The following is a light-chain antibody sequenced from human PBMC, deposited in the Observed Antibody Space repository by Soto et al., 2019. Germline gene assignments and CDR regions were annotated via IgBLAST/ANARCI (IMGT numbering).Light chain of an antibody. CDR3: QQRSNWFT. J-gene: IGKJ4*01. CDR1: QSVSSY. CDR2: DAS. V-gene: IGKV3-11*01. Sequence: EIVLTQSPATLSLSPGERATLSCRASQSVSSYLAWYQQKPGQAPRLLIYDASNRATGIPARFSGGGSGTDFTLTISSLEPEDFAVYYCQQRSNWFTFGGGTKVDIK.